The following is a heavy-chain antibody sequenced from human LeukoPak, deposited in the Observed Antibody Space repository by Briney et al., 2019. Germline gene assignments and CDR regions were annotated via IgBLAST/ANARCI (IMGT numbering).Heavy chain of an antibody. J-gene: IGHJ5*02. Sequence: ASVKVSCKASGYTFTGYYMHWVRQAPGQGLEWMGWINPNSGGTNYAQKFQGRVTMTRDTSISTVYMELSRLRSDDTAVYYCAREDAAAAPWFDPWGQGTLVTVSS. CDR3: AREDAAAAPWFDP. V-gene: IGHV1-2*02. CDR1: GYTFTGYY. D-gene: IGHD6-13*01. CDR2: INPNSGGT.